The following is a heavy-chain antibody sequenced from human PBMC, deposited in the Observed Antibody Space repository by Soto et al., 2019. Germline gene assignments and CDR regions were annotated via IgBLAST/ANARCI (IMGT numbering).Heavy chain of an antibody. CDR3: ARGVLGATVREAFDI. CDR2: ISSSSSTI. CDR1: GFTFSSYS. V-gene: IGHV3-48*02. Sequence: EVQLVESGGGLVQPGGSLRLSCAASGFTFSSYSMNWVRQAPGKGLEWVSYISSSSSTIYYADSVKGRFTISRDNAKNSLYLQMNSLRDGDTAVYYCARGVLGATVREAFDIWGEGTMVAVSS. J-gene: IGHJ3*02. D-gene: IGHD1-26*01.